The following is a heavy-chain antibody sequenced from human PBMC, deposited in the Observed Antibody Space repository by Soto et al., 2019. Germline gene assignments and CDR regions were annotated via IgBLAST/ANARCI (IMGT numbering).Heavy chain of an antibody. V-gene: IGHV1-18*01. CDR1: GYTFTSYG. CDR2: ISAYNGNT. D-gene: IGHD3-3*01. J-gene: IGHJ4*02. Sequence: ASVKVSCKASGYTFTSYGISWVRQAPGQGLEWMGWISAYNGNTNYAQKLQGRVTMTTDTSTSTAYVELRSLRSDDTAVYYCARGPLRFLEWLPDDFDYWGQGTLVTVSS. CDR3: ARGPLRFLEWLPDDFDY.